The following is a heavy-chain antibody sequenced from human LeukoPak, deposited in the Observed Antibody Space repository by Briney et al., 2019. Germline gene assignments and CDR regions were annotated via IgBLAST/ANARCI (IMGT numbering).Heavy chain of an antibody. D-gene: IGHD4-23*01. Sequence: ASVKVSCKASGYTFTGYYMHWVRQAPGQGLEWMGWINPNSGGTNYAQKFQGRVTMTRDTSISTAYMELSRLRSEDTAVYYCARGSPTTVVIDYWGQGTLVTVSS. CDR1: GYTFTGYY. V-gene: IGHV1-2*02. CDR3: ARGSPTTVVIDY. CDR2: INPNSGGT. J-gene: IGHJ4*02.